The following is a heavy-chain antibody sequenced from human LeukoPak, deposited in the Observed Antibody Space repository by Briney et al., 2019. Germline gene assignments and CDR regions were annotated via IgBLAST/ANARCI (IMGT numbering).Heavy chain of an antibody. J-gene: IGHJ6*02. D-gene: IGHD3-9*01. V-gene: IGHV7-4-1*02. CDR1: GYTFTSYA. Sequence: GASVKVSCKASGYTFTSYAMNWVRQAPGQGLEWMGWINTNTGNPTYAQGFTGRFVFSLDTSVSTAYLQISSLKAEDTAVFYCAREGLNYDILTGYSPGMDVWGQGTTVTVSS. CDR3: AREGLNYDILTGYSPGMDV. CDR2: INTNTGNP.